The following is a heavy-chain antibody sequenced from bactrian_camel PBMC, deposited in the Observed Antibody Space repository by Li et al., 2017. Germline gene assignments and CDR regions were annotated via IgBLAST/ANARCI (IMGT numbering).Heavy chain of an antibody. CDR2: IIHDGDTT. J-gene: IGHJ6*01. CDR3: AADTGRGRRYRSCNQNLDFSN. V-gene: IGHV3S31*01. D-gene: IGHD5*01. Sequence: VQLVESGGGLVQPGGSLRLSCAASGFTFSNYPMSWVRQAPGKGLEWVSRIIHDGDTTSYADSVKGRFAISLSQDNAMDTLYLQMNSLKPEDTAMYYCAADTGRGRRYRSCNQNLDFSNWGQGTQVTVS. CDR1: GFTFSNYP.